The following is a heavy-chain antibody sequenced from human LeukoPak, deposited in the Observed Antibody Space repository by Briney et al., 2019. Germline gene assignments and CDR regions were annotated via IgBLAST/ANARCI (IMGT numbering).Heavy chain of an antibody. J-gene: IGHJ4*02. D-gene: IGHD3-10*01. CDR1: GGPISSGDYY. V-gene: IGHV4-30-4*01. CDR3: ARGGAWFGELFFDY. Sequence: SETLSLTCTVSGGPISSGDYYWSWIRQPPGKGLEWIGYIYYSGSTYYNPSLKSRVTISVDTSKNQFSLKLSSVTAADTAVYYCARGGAWFGELFFDYWGQGTLVTVSS. CDR2: IYYSGST.